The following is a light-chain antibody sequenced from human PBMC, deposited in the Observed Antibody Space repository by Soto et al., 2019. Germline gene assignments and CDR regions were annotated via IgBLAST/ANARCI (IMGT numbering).Light chain of an antibody. Sequence: DLQMSQSPSSLSASVGDRVTITCQASQDISNYLNWYQHKPGKPPKLLIYDASNLETGVPSRFSGSKSGTAFTFTISSLQPEDIAKYYCQQYDNLPFSFGGGTKVEIK. CDR2: DAS. CDR1: QDISNY. CDR3: QQYDNLPFS. J-gene: IGKJ4*01. V-gene: IGKV1-33*01.